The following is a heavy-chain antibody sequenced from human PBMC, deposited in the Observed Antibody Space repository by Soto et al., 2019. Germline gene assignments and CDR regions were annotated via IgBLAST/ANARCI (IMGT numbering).Heavy chain of an antibody. CDR1: GGSISSGGYY. D-gene: IGHD1-26*01. J-gene: IGHJ4*02. V-gene: IGHV4-31*03. Sequence: QVQLQESGPGLVKPSQTLSLTCTVSGGSISSGGYYWSWIRQHPGKGLEWIGYTYYSGSTYCNPSPQGRVTISVDTPKNQFSLKLSSVTAAATAGYYCARAPIEWGQGTLVTVSS. CDR3: ARAPIE. CDR2: TYYSGST.